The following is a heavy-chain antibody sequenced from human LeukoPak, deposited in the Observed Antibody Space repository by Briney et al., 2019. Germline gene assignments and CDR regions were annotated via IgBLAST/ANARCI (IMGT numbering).Heavy chain of an antibody. J-gene: IGHJ4*02. CDR2: IDPSDSET. CDR3: ARQTAMGRSGDY. D-gene: IGHD5-18*01. V-gene: IGHV5-51*01. CDR1: GYSFTSYW. Sequence: GESLQISCKASGYSFTSYWIGWVRQLPGKGLEWVGIIDPSDSETRYTPSFQGQVTISVDKSLTTADLQWNSLKASDTAMYYCARQTAMGRSGDYWGQGTLVTVSS.